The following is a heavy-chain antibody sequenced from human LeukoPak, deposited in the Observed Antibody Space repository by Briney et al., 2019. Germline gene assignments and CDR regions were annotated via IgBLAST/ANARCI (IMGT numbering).Heavy chain of an antibody. CDR3: ARDNPDSSGYHPHAFDI. CDR2: IYSSGST. J-gene: IGHJ3*02. D-gene: IGHD3-22*01. Sequence: PSETLSLTCTVSGVSISRYYWSWIRQPAGKGLEWIGRIYSSGSTTYNPSLKSRVTISVDTSKNQFSLKLSSVTAADTAVYYCARDNPDSSGYHPHAFDIWGQGTMVTVSS. CDR1: GVSISRYY. V-gene: IGHV4-4*07.